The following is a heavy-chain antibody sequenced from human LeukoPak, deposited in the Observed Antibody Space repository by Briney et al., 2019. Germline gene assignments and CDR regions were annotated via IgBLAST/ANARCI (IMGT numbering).Heavy chain of an antibody. CDR1: GGSISSHY. CDR2: IYYSGST. CDR3: ARGDYDFWSGYPYYYYYMDV. D-gene: IGHD3-3*01. V-gene: IGHV4-59*11. Sequence: SETLSLTCTVSGGSISSHYWSWIRQPPGKGLEWIGYIYYSGSTTYNPSLKSRVTISVDTSKNQFSLKLSSVTAADTAVYYCARGDYDFWSGYPYYYYYMDVWGKGTTVTVSS. J-gene: IGHJ6*03.